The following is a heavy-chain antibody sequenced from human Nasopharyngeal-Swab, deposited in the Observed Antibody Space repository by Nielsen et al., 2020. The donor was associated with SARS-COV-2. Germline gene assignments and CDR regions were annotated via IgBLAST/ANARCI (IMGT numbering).Heavy chain of an antibody. CDR1: GFTFSSYW. CDR2: INSDGSST. V-gene: IGHV3-74*01. CDR3: ARPGSSGSYDAFDI. Sequence: GESLKISCAASGFTFSSYWMHWVRQAPGKGLVWVSRINSDGSSTRVADSVKGRFTISRDNAKNTLYLQMNSLRAEDTAVYYCARPGSSGSYDAFDIWGQGTMVTVSS. J-gene: IGHJ3*02. D-gene: IGHD6-19*01.